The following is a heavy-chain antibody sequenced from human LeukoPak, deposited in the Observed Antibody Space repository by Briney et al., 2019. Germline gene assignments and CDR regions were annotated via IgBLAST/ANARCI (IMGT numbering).Heavy chain of an antibody. D-gene: IGHD2-2*02. V-gene: IGHV1-2*02. CDR2: INPNSGGT. Sequence: ASVKVSCKASGYTFTGYYMHWVRQVPGQGLEWMGWINPNSGGTNYAQKFQGRVTMTRDTSISTANMELSRLRSDDTAVYYCARDPLGVVVPAAIRGPDYWGQGTLVTVSS. J-gene: IGHJ4*02. CDR1: GYTFTGYY. CDR3: ARDPLGVVVPAAIRGPDY.